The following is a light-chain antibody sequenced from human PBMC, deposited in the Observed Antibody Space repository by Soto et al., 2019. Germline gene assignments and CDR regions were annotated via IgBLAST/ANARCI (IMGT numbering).Light chain of an antibody. CDR2: KND. CDR1: SSNIGRNY. Sequence: QSVVSQPPSASGTPGQRVTVSCSGSSSNIGRNYVYWYQQFPGTAPKLLIFKNDQRPSGVPDRFSGSKSGTSASLAISGLRSEDEAHYYCATWDASLRGWVFGGGTKLTVL. V-gene: IGLV1-47*01. CDR3: ATWDASLRGWV. J-gene: IGLJ3*02.